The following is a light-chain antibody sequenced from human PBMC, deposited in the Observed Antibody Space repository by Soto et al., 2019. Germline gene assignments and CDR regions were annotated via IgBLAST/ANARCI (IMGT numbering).Light chain of an antibody. V-gene: IGLV2-14*01. Sequence: QSALTQPASVSGSPGQSITISCTGTSSDVGGYNYVSWYQQHPGKAPKVMIYDVNNRPSGVSNRFSGSKSGNTASLTISGLQAEDEADYYCSSYTSSTTLVFGTGTKVTVL. J-gene: IGLJ1*01. CDR2: DVN. CDR3: SSYTSSTTLV. CDR1: SSDVGGYNY.